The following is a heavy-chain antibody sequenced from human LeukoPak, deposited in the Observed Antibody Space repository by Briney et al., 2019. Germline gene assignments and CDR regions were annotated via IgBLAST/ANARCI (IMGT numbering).Heavy chain of an antibody. V-gene: IGHV4-39*07. CDR1: GGSISSSSGYY. Sequence: SETLSLTCTVSGGSISSSSGYYWGWIRQPPGKGLEWIGSISYSGTTYYNPSLKSRVTISVDTSKNQFSLKLSSVTAADTAVYYCARALHSLEQTYPYYFDYWGQGTLVTVSS. CDR3: ARALHSLEQTYPYYFDY. J-gene: IGHJ4*02. CDR2: ISYSGTT. D-gene: IGHD1/OR15-1a*01.